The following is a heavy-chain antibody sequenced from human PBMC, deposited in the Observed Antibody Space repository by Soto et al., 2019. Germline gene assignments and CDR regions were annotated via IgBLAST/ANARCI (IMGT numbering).Heavy chain of an antibody. CDR2: IYYSGST. Sequence: ETLSLTCTVSGGSISSYYWSWIRQPPGKGLEWIGYIYYSGSTNYNPSLKSRVTISVDTSKNQFSLKLSSVTAADTAVYYCARHSPPMYDILTGTTLDPYYGMDVWGQGTTVTVSS. V-gene: IGHV4-59*08. D-gene: IGHD3-9*01. CDR1: GGSISSYY. J-gene: IGHJ6*02. CDR3: ARHSPPMYDILTGTTLDPYYGMDV.